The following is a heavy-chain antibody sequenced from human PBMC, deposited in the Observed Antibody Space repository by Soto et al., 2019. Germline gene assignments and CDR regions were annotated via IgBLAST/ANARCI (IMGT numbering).Heavy chain of an antibody. CDR1: GFTFSRYW. Sequence: EVQLVESGGGLVQPGGSLRLSWVASGFTFSRYWMHWVLQAPWKGLVCVSSISNDGSSTSYADPVKGRFTISRDNAKNTLYLQMNCLRAEDTAVYYCARSPNTSPQNWGDGNLVIVSP. D-gene: IGHD3-3*01. CDR3: ARSPNTSPQN. V-gene: IGHV3-74*01. J-gene: IGHJ1*01. CDR2: ISNDGSST.